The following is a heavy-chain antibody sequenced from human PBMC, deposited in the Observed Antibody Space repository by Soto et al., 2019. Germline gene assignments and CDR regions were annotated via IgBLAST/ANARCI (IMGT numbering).Heavy chain of an antibody. CDR2: VSYDGRTT. Sequence: PGGSLRLSCAASGFTFSDYAMHWVRQAPGKGLEWVAVVSYDGRTTHYADSVKGRFTISRDNSKNTLYLQMNSLRAEDTAVYYCAKNPGYYYDSTGYHFDYWGQGTLVTVSS. CDR1: GFTFSDYA. J-gene: IGHJ4*02. D-gene: IGHD3-22*01. V-gene: IGHV3-30*18. CDR3: AKNPGYYYDSTGYHFDY.